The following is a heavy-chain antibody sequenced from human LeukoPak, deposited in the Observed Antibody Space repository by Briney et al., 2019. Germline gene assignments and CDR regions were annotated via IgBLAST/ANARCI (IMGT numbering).Heavy chain of an antibody. Sequence: SETLSLTCAVYGGSFSGYYWSWIRQPPGKGLGWIGEINHSGSTNYNPSLKSRVTISVDTSKNQFSLKLSSVTAADTAVYYCARGNDYVWGSYRYRGTFDYWGQGTLVTVSS. CDR2: INHSGST. D-gene: IGHD3-16*02. J-gene: IGHJ4*02. CDR1: GGSFSGYY. CDR3: ARGNDYVWGSYRYRGTFDY. V-gene: IGHV4-34*01.